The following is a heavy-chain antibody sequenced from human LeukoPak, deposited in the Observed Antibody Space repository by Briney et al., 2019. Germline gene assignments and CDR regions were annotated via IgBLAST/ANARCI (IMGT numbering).Heavy chain of an antibody. CDR2: IYPGDSDI. J-gene: IGHJ3*02. V-gene: IGHV5-51*01. CDR1: GYSFTSYW. Sequence: GESLKISCKGSGYSFTSYWIGWVRQMPGKGLEWMGIIYPGDSDIRYSPSFQGQVTISVDKSISTAYLQWRSLKASDTAMYYCARTRSPGLDAFDIWGQGTMVTVSS. CDR3: ARTRSPGLDAFDI.